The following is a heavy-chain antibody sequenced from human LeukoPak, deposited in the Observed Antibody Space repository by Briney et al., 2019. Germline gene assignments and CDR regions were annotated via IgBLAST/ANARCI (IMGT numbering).Heavy chain of an antibody. Sequence: SETLSLTCTVSGDSITSGTYYWAWLRQTPGKGLESIVSIHHSGITHYGVPLQSGVIMSVDMSKTEFSLPLTSVNGADTGVYYCTRHDIVAPITFGFEPWGEGTEVSVSS. J-gene: IGHJ5*02. CDR1: GDSITSGTYY. CDR2: IHHSGIT. D-gene: IGHD1-26*01. CDR3: TRHDIVAPITFGFEP. V-gene: IGHV4-39*01.